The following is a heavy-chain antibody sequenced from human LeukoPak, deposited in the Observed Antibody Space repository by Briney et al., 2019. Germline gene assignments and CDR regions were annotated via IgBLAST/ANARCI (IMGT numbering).Heavy chain of an antibody. Sequence: GESLKISCKGSGYSFTSYWIGWVRQMPGKGLEWMGIIYPGDSDTRYSPSFQGQVTISADKSISTAYLQWSSLKASDTAMYYCARTRRGIVAAGTNWFDPWGQGTLVTVSS. D-gene: IGHD6-13*01. CDR2: IYPGDSDT. CDR1: GYSFTSYW. CDR3: ARTRRGIVAAGTNWFDP. V-gene: IGHV5-51*01. J-gene: IGHJ5*02.